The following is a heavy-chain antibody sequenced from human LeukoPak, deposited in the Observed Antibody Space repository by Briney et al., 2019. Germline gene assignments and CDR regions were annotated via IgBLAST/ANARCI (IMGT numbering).Heavy chain of an antibody. CDR1: GYTLTELS. Sequence: ASVKVSCKVSGYTLTELSMHWVRQAPGKGLEWMGGFDPEDGETIYAQKFQGRVTMTEDTSTDTAYMELSSLRSEDTAVYYCARAPPYSSGLGTPDYWGQGTLVTVSS. CDR3: ARAPPYSSGLGTPDY. CDR2: FDPEDGET. D-gene: IGHD6-19*01. V-gene: IGHV1-24*01. J-gene: IGHJ4*02.